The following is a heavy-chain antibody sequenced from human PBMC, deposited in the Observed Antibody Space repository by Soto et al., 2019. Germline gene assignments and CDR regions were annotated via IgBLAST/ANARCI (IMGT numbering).Heavy chain of an antibody. Sequence: QITLKESGPALVKPTQTLTLTCTFSGFSLTSPAVGVNWIRQPPGKALEWLALIYWDDDKQYSPSLKSRLTITKDTSKTQVVLTMTNMDPVDTATYYCAHGSGWLSDYWGQGTLFTVSS. CDR1: GFSLTSPAVG. CDR2: IYWDDDK. CDR3: AHGSGWLSDY. J-gene: IGHJ4*02. V-gene: IGHV2-5*02. D-gene: IGHD6-19*01.